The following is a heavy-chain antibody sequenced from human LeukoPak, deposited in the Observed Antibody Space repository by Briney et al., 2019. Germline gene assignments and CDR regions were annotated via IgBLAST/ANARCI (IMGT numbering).Heavy chain of an antibody. CDR2: INKEGSEK. J-gene: IGHJ4*02. CDR1: GFTFSTYW. D-gene: IGHD5-12*01. CDR3: ARGSLHSAYGFDY. V-gene: IGHV3-7*02. Sequence: GGSLRLSCAASGFTFSTYWMSWVRQAPGKGLEWVANINKEGSEKHYVDSVKGRFTISRDNAKNSLYLQMNSLRAEDTAVYYCARGSLHSAYGFDYWGQGTLVTVSS.